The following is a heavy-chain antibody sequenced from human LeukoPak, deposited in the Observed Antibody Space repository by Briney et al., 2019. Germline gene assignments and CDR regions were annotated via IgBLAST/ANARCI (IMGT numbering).Heavy chain of an antibody. CDR3: AKRYCSGGSCKPIYYYYGMDV. CDR1: GFFLSNYA. V-gene: IGHV3-23*01. J-gene: IGHJ6*02. CDR2: ISGSGGAT. Sequence: GGSLRLSCTVSGFFLSNYAVSWVRQAPGKGLEWVSDISGSGGATKHADSLKGRFTISRDNSKNTLSLQMNSLRAEDMAVYYCAKRYCSGGSCKPIYYYYGMDVWGQGTTVIVSS. D-gene: IGHD2-15*01.